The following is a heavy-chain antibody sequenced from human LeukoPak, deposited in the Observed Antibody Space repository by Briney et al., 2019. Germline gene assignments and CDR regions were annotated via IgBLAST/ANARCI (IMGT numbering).Heavy chain of an antibody. CDR1: GFTFSSYG. Sequence: PGRSLRLSCAASGFTFSSYGMHWVRQAPGKGLERVAVIWYDGSNKYYADSVKGRFTISRDDSKNTLYLQMNSLRAEDTAVYYCAKGGNYYDSSGDTFDPWGQGTLVTVSS. CDR3: AKGGNYYDSSGDTFDP. V-gene: IGHV3-33*06. J-gene: IGHJ5*02. D-gene: IGHD3-22*01. CDR2: IWYDGSNK.